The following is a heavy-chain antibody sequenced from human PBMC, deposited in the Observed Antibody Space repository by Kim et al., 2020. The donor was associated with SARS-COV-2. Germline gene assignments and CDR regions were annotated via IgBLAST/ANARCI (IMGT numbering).Heavy chain of an antibody. D-gene: IGHD6-19*01. CDR2: IYYSGST. CDR3: ARAGSGGWGNWFDP. CDR1: GGSISSYY. Sequence: SETLSLTCTVSGGSISSYYWSWIRQPPGKGLEWIGYIYYSGSTNYNPSLKSRVTISVDTSKNQFSLKLSSVTAADTAVYYCARAGSGGWGNWFDPWGQGTLVTVSS. J-gene: IGHJ5*02. V-gene: IGHV4-59*01.